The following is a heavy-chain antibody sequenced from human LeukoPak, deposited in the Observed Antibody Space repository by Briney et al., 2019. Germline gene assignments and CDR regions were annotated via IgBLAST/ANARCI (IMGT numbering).Heavy chain of an antibody. D-gene: IGHD5-24*01. CDR3: ARDGRWLQDGVHVFDI. CDR1: GGSMSSSSYY. Sequence: PSETLSLTCTVSGGSMSSSSYYWGWIRQPPGKGPEWIGSIYYSGRTYHNPSLKSRVTLSVDTSKNQFSLNLSSMTAADTAVYYCARDGRWLQDGVHVFDIWGQGTMVTVSS. J-gene: IGHJ3*02. CDR2: IYYSGRT. V-gene: IGHV4-39*07.